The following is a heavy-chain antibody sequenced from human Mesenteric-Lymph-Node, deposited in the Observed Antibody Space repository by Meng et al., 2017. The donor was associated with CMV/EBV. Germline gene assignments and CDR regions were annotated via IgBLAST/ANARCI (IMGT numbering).Heavy chain of an antibody. CDR1: GFTFSSYA. V-gene: IGHV3-30*04. CDR3: AKADCSSTSCYKSH. CDR2: ISYDGSNK. J-gene: IGHJ4*02. D-gene: IGHD2-2*02. Sequence: GESLKISCAASGFTFSSYAMHWVRQAPGKGLEWVAVISYDGSNKYYADSVKGRFTISRDNAKNSLYLQMNSLRAEDTALYYCAKADCSSTSCYKSHWGQGTLVTVSS.